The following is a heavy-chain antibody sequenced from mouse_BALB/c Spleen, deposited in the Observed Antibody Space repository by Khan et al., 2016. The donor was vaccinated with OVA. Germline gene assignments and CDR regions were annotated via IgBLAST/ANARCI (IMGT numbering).Heavy chain of an antibody. V-gene: IGHV1-19*01. Sequence: EVQLQQSGPDLVKPGASVKMSCKASGYTFTDYYMKWLKQSHGKSLEWIGDINPDNGDTFYNQKFKDKATLTGDKSSSTAHMQLNGLTSEDSAVYYCVRGLFDVWGAGTTVTVSS. CDR3: VRGLFDV. CDR2: INPDNGDT. J-gene: IGHJ1*01. CDR1: GYTFTDYY.